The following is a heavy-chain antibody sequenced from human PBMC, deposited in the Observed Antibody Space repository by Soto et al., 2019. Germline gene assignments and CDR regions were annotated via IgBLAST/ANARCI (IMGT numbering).Heavy chain of an antibody. CDR3: ASTPGWFDP. Sequence: GALTLSCAASGSSFSSYSMNWVRQPPGKGLEWIGYIYYSGSTNYNPSLKSRVTISVDTSKNQFSLKLSSVTVSYTAVYYCASTPGWFDPWGQGTLVTVSP. J-gene: IGHJ5*02. CDR2: IYYSGST. CDR1: GSSFSSYS. V-gene: IGHV4-59*01.